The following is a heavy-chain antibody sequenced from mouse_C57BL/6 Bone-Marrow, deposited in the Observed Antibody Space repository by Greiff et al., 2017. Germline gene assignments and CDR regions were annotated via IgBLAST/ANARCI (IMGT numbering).Heavy chain of an antibody. V-gene: IGHV5-9*01. Sequence: EVQLVESGGGLVKPGGSLKLSCAASGFTFSSYTMSWVRQTPEKRLEWVATISGGGGNTYYPDSVKGRFTISRDNAKNTLYLQMSSLRSEDTALYYCARPLLWPAWFAYWGQGTLVTVSA. CDR3: ARPLLWPAWFAY. D-gene: IGHD2-1*01. J-gene: IGHJ3*01. CDR1: GFTFSSYT. CDR2: ISGGGGNT.